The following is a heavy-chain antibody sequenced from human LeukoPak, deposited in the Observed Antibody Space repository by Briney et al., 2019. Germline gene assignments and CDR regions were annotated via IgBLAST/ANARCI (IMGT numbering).Heavy chain of an antibody. CDR3: AKDYRATRIYYFEY. CDR2: ISGSGGST. V-gene: IGHV3-23*01. Sequence: GGSLRLSCAASGFTFSSYAMSWVRQAPGKGLVWVSAISGSGGSTYYADSVKGRFTISRDNSKNTLYLQMNSLRAEDTAVYYRAKDYRATRIYYFEYWGQGTLVTVSS. CDR1: GFTFSSYA. D-gene: IGHD2/OR15-2a*01. J-gene: IGHJ4*02.